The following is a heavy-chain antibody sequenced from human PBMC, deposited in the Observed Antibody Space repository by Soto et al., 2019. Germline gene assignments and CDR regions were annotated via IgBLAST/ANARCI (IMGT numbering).Heavy chain of an antibody. J-gene: IGHJ6*03. V-gene: IGHV3-23*01. D-gene: IGHD2-2*01. Sequence: GGSLRLSCAASGFTFSSYAMSWVRQAPGKGLEWVSAISGSGGSTYYADSVKGRFTISRDNSKNTLYLQMNSLRAEDTAVYYCAKVYEYQLLLTHYPHTTYYMDVWGKGTTVTVSS. CDR3: AKVYEYQLLLTHYPHTTYYMDV. CDR2: ISGSGGST. CDR1: GFTFSSYA.